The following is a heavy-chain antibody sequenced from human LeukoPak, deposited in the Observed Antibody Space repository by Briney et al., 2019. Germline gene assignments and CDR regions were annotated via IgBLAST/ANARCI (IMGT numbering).Heavy chain of an antibody. CDR3: ARSQLLTSKFDP. V-gene: IGHV3-30-3*01. J-gene: IGHJ5*02. CDR2: ISHDESAK. Sequence: PGGCLRLSCAASGFTFDTYAIHWVRQAPGTGLEWVAVISHDESAKYYADSVTGRFIVSRDNSKNTSYLQINSLRPEDTAVYYCARSQLLTSKFDPWGQGALFTVSP. CDR1: GFTFDTYA. D-gene: IGHD2-21*01.